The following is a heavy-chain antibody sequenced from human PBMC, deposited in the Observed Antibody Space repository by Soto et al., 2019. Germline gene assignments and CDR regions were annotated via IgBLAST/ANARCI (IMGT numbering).Heavy chain of an antibody. J-gene: IGHJ3*02. CDR1: GFTFSSYA. CDR2: ISGSGGST. Sequence: EVQLLESGGGLVQPGGSLRLSCAASGFTFSSYAMSWVRQAPGKGLEWVSAISGSGGSTYYADSVKGRFTISRDNPKNTLYLQMNSLRAEDTAVYYCAKDRGGYSSGWFMDAFDIWGQGTMVTVSS. V-gene: IGHV3-23*01. CDR3: AKDRGGYSSGWFMDAFDI. D-gene: IGHD6-19*01.